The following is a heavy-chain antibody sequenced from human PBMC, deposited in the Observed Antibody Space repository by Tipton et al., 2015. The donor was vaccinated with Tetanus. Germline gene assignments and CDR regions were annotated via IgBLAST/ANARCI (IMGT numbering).Heavy chain of an antibody. CDR3: AREGRYNPSDY. CDR2: VWYDGSKE. Sequence: SLRLSCAASGFTFSGYGMQWVRQAPGKGLEWVAIVWYDGSKEYYADSVKGRFTISRDNFNNTLYLQMNSLRAEDTAVYYCAREGRYNPSDYWGQGTLVTVSS. D-gene: IGHD1-1*01. J-gene: IGHJ4*02. V-gene: IGHV3-33*01. CDR1: GFTFSGYG.